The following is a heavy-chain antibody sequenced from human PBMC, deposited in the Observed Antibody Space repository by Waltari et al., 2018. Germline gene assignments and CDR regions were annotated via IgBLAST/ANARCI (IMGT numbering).Heavy chain of an antibody. CDR3: ARAPRESGMDV. CDR1: GFTFGSYW. CDR2: IDSVGSGT. J-gene: IGHJ6*02. V-gene: IGHV3-74*01. Sequence: EVQLVESGGGLVQPGGSLRLSCAASGFTFGSYWMHWVRQGPGKGLVWVSRIDSVGSGTKYADSVKGRFTISRDNAKNTLYLQMNSLRADDTAVYYCARAPRESGMDVWGQGTTVSVSS.